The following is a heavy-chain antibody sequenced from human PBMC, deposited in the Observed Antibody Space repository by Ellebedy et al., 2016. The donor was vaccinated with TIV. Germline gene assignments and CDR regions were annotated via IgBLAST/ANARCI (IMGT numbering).Heavy chain of an antibody. J-gene: IGHJ6*02. D-gene: IGHD3-3*01. CDR2: INTGNDNT. CDR3: ATREWVDPMDV. CDR1: GHSFTSYG. Sequence: ASVKVSXXASGHSFTSYGIHWVRQAPGQSLEWMGWINTGNDNTKYSQNFQGRVTITRDTSATITYMELTSLRSEDTAVYYCATREWVDPMDVWGQGTTVTVSS. V-gene: IGHV1-3*04.